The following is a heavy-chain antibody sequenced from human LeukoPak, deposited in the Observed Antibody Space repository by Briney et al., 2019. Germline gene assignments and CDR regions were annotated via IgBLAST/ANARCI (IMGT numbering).Heavy chain of an antibody. Sequence: GGSLRLSCAASGFTFSSYAMSWVRQAPGKGLEWVSSISGSGGTTYYADPVKGRFTISRDNSKNTLYLQMNSLRAEDTAVYYCAKEAEYSSSHYFDYWGQGTLVTVSS. J-gene: IGHJ4*02. CDR1: GFTFSSYA. CDR3: AKEAEYSSSHYFDY. D-gene: IGHD6-6*01. CDR2: ISGSGGTT. V-gene: IGHV3-23*01.